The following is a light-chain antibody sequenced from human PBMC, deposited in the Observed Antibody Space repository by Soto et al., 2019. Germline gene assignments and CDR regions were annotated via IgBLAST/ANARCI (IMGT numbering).Light chain of an antibody. J-gene: IGLJ2*01. CDR1: SSDVGGYYS. Sequence: QSVLTQPASVSGSPGQSIAISCTGTSSDVGGYYSVSWYQQHPGKAPKLVIYDVSNRPSGVSNRFSGSKSGNTASLTISGLQAEDEADYYCSSYTSSSTRVFGGGTQLTVL. CDR3: SSYTSSSTRV. CDR2: DVS. V-gene: IGLV2-14*01.